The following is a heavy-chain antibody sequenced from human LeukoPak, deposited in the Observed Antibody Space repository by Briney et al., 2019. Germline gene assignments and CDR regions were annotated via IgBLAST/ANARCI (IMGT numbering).Heavy chain of an antibody. Sequence: GASVKVSCKASGYTFTGYYMHWVRQAPGQGLEWMGWINPNSGGTNYAQKFQGRVTMTRDTSISTAYMELSRLRSDDTAVYYCARARRDGYNYPARYYYYMDVWGKGTTVTISS. V-gene: IGHV1-2*02. CDR3: ARARRDGYNYPARYYYYMDV. J-gene: IGHJ6*03. CDR2: INPNSGGT. D-gene: IGHD5-24*01. CDR1: GYTFTGYY.